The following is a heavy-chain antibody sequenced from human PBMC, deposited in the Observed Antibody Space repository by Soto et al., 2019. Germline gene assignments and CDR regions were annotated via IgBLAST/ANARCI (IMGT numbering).Heavy chain of an antibody. CDR2: IYNSGNT. J-gene: IGHJ4*02. V-gene: IGHV4-59*11. CDR1: GGPISSHS. Sequence: SETLSLTCSVAGGPISSHSWTWIRQPPGKGLEWIGYIYNSGNTNYNPSLRSRVAISRDTSKNQFSLKLNSVTAADSAVYYCAALFYYPSGGYSSYYFDFGARGTLVTVSS. CDR3: AALFYYPSGGYSSYYFDF. D-gene: IGHD3-10*01.